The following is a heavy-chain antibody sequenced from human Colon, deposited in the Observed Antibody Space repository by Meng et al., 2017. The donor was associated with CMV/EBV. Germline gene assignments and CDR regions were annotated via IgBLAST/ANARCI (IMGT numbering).Heavy chain of an antibody. CDR3: ARGRPNWSGVLDY. V-gene: IGHV1-18*01. D-gene: IGHD1-1*01. CDR2: ISGSTGYT. CDR1: GYTFTSYG. J-gene: IGHJ4*02. Sequence: VQLGTSGAEVKGPGAPVLVPCRSSGYTFTSYGINWVRQAPGQGLEWMGWISGSTGYTNRAQKFQGRVTMTTDTSTSTAYLALTSLTSNDTAVYYCARGRPNWSGVLDYWGQGTLVTVSS.